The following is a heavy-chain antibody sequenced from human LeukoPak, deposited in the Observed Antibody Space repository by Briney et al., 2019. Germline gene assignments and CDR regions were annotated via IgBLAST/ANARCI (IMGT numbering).Heavy chain of an antibody. J-gene: IGHJ4*02. CDR3: ARWFGSGSYYGY. CDR1: VFTFSDYY. Sequence: GGSLRLSCAASVFTFSDYYTSGIRQAPGGGVGCVSYISGSSSFTKYADSVKGRFTISRDNAKNSLYLQMSSLRADDTAVYYCARWFGSGSYYGYWGQGTLVTVSS. D-gene: IGHD3-10*01. CDR2: ISGSSSFT. V-gene: IGHV3-11*03.